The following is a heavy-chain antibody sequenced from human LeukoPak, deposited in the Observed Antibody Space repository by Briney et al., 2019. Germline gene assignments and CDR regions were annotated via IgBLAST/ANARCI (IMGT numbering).Heavy chain of an antibody. CDR2: ISGSGGST. V-gene: IGHV3-23*01. CDR1: GFTFSSYA. CDR3: ATPPLAVPLVRHYYYYGMDV. J-gene: IGHJ6*02. Sequence: GGSLRLSCAASGFTFSSYAMSWARQAPGKGLEWVSAISGSGGSTYYADSVKGRFTISRDNSKNTLYLQMNSLRVEDTAVYYCATPPLAVPLVRHYYYYGMDVWGQGTTVTVSS. D-gene: IGHD6-19*01.